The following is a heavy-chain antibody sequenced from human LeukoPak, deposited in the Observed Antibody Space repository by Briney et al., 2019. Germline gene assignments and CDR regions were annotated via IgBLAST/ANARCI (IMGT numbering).Heavy chain of an antibody. CDR2: IYTSGST. CDR3: ARDSGAMVVFDY. V-gene: IGHV4-4*07. CDR1: GGSISSYY. Sequence: SETLSLTCTVSGGSISSYYWSWIRQPAGKGLEWIGRIYTSGSTNYNPSLKSRVTISVDKSKNQFSLELSPVTAADTAVYYCARDSGAMVVFDYWGQGTLVTVSS. D-gene: IGHD5-18*01. J-gene: IGHJ4*02.